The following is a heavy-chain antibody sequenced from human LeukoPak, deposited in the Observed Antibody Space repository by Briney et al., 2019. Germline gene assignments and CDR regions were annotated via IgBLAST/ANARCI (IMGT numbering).Heavy chain of an antibody. CDR3: ARASVVAGSGLDY. J-gene: IGHJ4*02. V-gene: IGHV4-30-2*01. CDR2: IYPSGST. CDR1: GGSLSSDGYS. D-gene: IGHD6-19*01. Sequence: SETLSLTCAVSGGSLSSDGYSWSWIRQPPGKGLEWIGYIYPSGSTYYNPSLKSRVTISVDRSKNQFSLKLNSVTAADTAVYYCARASVVAGSGLDYWGQGTLVTVSS.